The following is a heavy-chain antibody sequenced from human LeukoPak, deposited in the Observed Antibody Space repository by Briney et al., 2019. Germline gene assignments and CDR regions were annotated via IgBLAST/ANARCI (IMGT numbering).Heavy chain of an antibody. V-gene: IGHV4-39*01. CDR3: ARQLWYGGQEDY. J-gene: IGHJ4*02. Sequence: SETLSLTCTVSGISITTNGFYWAWIRQSPGKGLEWIGSIYYSGSTYYNPSLKSRVTISVDTSKNQFSLKLSSVTAADTAVYYCARQLWYGGQEDYWGQGTLVTVSS. CDR1: GISITTNGFY. CDR2: IYYSGST. D-gene: IGHD3-10*01.